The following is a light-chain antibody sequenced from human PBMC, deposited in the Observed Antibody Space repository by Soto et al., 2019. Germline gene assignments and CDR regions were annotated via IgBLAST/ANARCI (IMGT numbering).Light chain of an antibody. J-gene: IGKJ3*01. CDR1: QSVSSNF. V-gene: IGKV3-20*01. CDR3: HHYGRSAIFT. CDR2: GAS. Sequence: EIVMTQSPGTLSLSPGERATLSCRASQSVSSNFLAWYQQRPGQAPRLLMDGASSRAAGIPDRFSGSGSGTDFTLTISRLEPEDFAEYYCHHYGRSAIFTFGPGTTVDIK.